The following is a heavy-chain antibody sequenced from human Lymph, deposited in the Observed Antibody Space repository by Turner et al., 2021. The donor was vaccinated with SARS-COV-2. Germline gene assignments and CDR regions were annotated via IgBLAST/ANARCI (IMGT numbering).Heavy chain of an antibody. CDR3: ARERYDSSGSESYYFDY. CDR1: GFSFSRYS. J-gene: IGHJ4*02. V-gene: IGHV3-21*01. D-gene: IGHD3-22*01. CDR2: ISSSSSYI. Sequence: EVQLVESGGGLVKPGGSLRLSCAASGFSFSRYSMNWVRQAPGKGLECVSSISSSSSYIYYADSLKGRFTISRDSAKNSLYLQMNSLRAEDTAVYYCARERYDSSGSESYYFDYWGQGTLVTVSS.